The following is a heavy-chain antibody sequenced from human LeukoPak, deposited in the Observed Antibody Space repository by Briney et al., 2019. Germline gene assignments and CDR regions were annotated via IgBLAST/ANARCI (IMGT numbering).Heavy chain of an antibody. D-gene: IGHD2-2*02. CDR2: IYHSGSA. J-gene: IGHJ4*02. V-gene: IGHV4-38-2*02. CDR3: VRYCSSTTCYTRAVDY. Sequence: SETLSLTCTVSGYSITTGYNWAWIRQPPGKILEWIGSIYHSGSAYYNPSLKSRVTISVDTSKNQFSLKLSSVTAADTAVYYCVRYCSSTTCYTRAVDYWGQGTLVTVSS. CDR1: GYSITTGYN.